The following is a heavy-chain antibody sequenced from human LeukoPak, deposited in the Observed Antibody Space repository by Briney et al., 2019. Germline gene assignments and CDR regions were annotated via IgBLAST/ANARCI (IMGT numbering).Heavy chain of an antibody. Sequence: SETLSLTCTVSGVSISSYHWTWIRQPPGEGLEWIGHIYNSGSTNYNPSLRGRVTISVDTSKNQFSLKLSSVTAADTAVYYCARNPGSIAVADHWGQGTLVTVSS. CDR2: IYNSGST. D-gene: IGHD6-19*01. CDR1: GVSISSYH. V-gene: IGHV4-59*01. CDR3: ARNPGSIAVADH. J-gene: IGHJ4*02.